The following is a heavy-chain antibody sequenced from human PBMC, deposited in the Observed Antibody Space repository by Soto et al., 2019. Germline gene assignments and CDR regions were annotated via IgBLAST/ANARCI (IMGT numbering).Heavy chain of an antibody. CDR1: GGSISNYY. CDR2: IYYSGSI. J-gene: IGHJ4*02. Sequence: SETLSLTCTVSGGSISNYYWSWIRQPPGKGLEWIGYIYYSGSISYNPSLKSRVTISEDTSKNQFSLKMSSVTAADTAVYYCAREIAVAGTHYFYYWGQGTLVTVSS. D-gene: IGHD6-19*01. V-gene: IGHV4-59*01. CDR3: AREIAVAGTHYFYY.